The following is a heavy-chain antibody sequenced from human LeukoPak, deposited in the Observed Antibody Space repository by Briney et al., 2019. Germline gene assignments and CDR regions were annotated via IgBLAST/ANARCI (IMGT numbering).Heavy chain of an antibody. CDR3: AKDPDVADYYYYGMDV. CDR1: GFTFSNYG. J-gene: IGHJ6*02. CDR2: ISESGVTT. Sequence: GGSLRLFCAASGFTFSNYGMTWVRQAPGKGLEWVSAISESGVTTYYADSVKGRFTISRDNSKNTLYLQMNSLRADDTAVYFCAKDPDVADYYYYGMDVWGQGTTVTVSS. V-gene: IGHV3-23*01.